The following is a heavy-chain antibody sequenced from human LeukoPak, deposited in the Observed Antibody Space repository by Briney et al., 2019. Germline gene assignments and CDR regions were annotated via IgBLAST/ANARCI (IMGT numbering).Heavy chain of an antibody. Sequence: GGSLRLSCAASGFTFRSYSMNWVRQAPGKGLEWVSSISSSSSYIYYADSVKGRFTISRDNAKNSLYLQMNSLRAEDTAVYYCARLKPGIAVAGSDYWGQGTLVTVSS. CDR1: GFTFRSYS. CDR2: ISSSSSYI. D-gene: IGHD6-19*01. CDR3: ARLKPGIAVAGSDY. J-gene: IGHJ4*02. V-gene: IGHV3-21*01.